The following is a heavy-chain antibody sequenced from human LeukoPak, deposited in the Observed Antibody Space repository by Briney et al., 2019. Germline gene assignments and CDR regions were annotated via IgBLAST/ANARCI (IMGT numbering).Heavy chain of an antibody. J-gene: IGHJ6*03. D-gene: IGHD3-22*01. V-gene: IGHV4-61*02. CDR3: ARDLHDSSGYYSRYCYYYYMDV. Sequence: PSQTLSLTCTVSGGSISSGSYYWSWIRQPAGKGLEWIGRIYTSGSTNYNPSLKSRVTISVDRSKSQFSLKLTSVTAADTAVYYCARDLHDSSGYYSRYCYYYYMDVWGKGTTVTISS. CDR2: IYTSGST. CDR1: GGSISSGSYY.